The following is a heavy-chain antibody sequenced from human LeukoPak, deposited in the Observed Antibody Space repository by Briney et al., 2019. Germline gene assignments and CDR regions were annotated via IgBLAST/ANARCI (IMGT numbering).Heavy chain of an antibody. J-gene: IGHJ4*02. CDR1: GFNFSSYG. Sequence: GGSLRLSCAASGFNFSSYGMHWVRQAPGKGLEWVAFIRYDGNNKYYADSVKGRFTISRDNSKNTLYVQMNSLRAEDTAVYYCAKDRGWELKLFDYWGQGTLVTVSS. CDR3: AKDRGWELKLFDY. V-gene: IGHV3-30*02. D-gene: IGHD1-26*01. CDR2: IRYDGNNK.